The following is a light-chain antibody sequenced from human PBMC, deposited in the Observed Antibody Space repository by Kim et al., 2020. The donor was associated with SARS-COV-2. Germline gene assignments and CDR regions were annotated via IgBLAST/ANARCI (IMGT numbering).Light chain of an antibody. CDR1: QSVRSRY. CDR3: QQYGSSPLT. Sequence: EIVLTQSPGTLSLSPGERATLSCRASQSVRSRYLAWYQQKAGQAPRLLIYGASSRATGIPDRFSGSGSGTDFTLTISRLEPEDFAVYYCQQYGSSPLTFGGGTKVDIK. J-gene: IGKJ4*01. CDR2: GAS. V-gene: IGKV3-20*01.